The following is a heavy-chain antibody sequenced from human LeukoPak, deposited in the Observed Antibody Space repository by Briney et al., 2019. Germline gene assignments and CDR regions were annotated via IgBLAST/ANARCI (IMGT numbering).Heavy chain of an antibody. V-gene: IGHV4-59*01. J-gene: IGHJ3*02. D-gene: IGHD3-16*01. Sequence: PSETLSLTCTVSGGSISSYFWSWIRQPPGKGLEWIGYVYYSGSTNYNPSLKSRVTISVDTSKKQFSLKLSSATAADTAVYYCARVLDLSKRGLDAFDIWGQGTMVAVSS. CDR1: GGSISSYF. CDR2: VYYSGST. CDR3: ARVLDLSKRGLDAFDI.